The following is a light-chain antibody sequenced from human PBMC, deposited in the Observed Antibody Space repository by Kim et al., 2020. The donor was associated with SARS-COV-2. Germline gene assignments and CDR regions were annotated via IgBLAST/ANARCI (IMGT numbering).Light chain of an antibody. J-gene: IGLJ3*02. CDR1: ELGGKP. CDR2: QDN. CDR3: QAWDSSTWV. Sequence: VSPGQTASITCSANELGGKPASWYQQKPGQSPVVVIYQDNKRPSGIPERFSGSNSGNTATLTISGTQAMDEAYYYCQAWDSSTWVFGGGTQLTVL. V-gene: IGLV3-1*01.